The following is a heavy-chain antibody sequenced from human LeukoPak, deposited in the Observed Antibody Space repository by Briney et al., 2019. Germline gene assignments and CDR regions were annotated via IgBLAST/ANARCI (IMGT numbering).Heavy chain of an antibody. V-gene: IGHV4-38-2*02. Sequence: SETLSLTCTVSGYSISSGYYWGWIRQPPGKGLEWIGSIYHSGSTYYNPSLKSRVTISVDTSKNQFSLKLSSVTAADTAVYYCARVRAPNYLDYWGQGTLVTVSS. CDR1: GYSISSGYY. J-gene: IGHJ4*02. CDR2: IYHSGST. CDR3: ARVRAPNYLDY.